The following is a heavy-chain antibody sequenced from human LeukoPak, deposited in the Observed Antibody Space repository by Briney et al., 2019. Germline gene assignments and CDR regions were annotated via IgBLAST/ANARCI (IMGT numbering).Heavy chain of an antibody. CDR1: GFTFSSYW. Sequence: PGASLRLSCAASGFTFSSYWMHWVRQAPGKGLVWVSRINSDGSSTSYADSVKGRFTISRDNAKNTLYLQMNSLRAEDTAVYYCASPSSTSLFDYWGQGTLVTVSS. CDR2: INSDGSST. J-gene: IGHJ4*02. V-gene: IGHV3-74*01. CDR3: ASPSSTSLFDY. D-gene: IGHD2-2*01.